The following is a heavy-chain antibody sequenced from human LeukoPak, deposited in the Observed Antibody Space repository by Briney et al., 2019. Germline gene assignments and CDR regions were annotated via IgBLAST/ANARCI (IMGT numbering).Heavy chain of an antibody. J-gene: IGHJ4*02. CDR2: ISYDGSNK. CDR3: ARENPTEAFEY. V-gene: IGHV3-30-3*01. Sequence: PGRSLRLSCAASGFTFSSYAMHWVRQAPGKGLEWVAVISYDGSNKYYADSVKGRFTISRDNSKNTLYLQMNSLRAEDTAVYYCARENPTEAFEYWGQGTLVTVSS. CDR1: GFTFSSYA. D-gene: IGHD1-1*01.